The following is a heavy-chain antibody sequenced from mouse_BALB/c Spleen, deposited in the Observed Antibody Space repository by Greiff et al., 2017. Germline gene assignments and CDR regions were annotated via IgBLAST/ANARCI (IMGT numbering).Heavy chain of an antibody. V-gene: IGHV1-15*01. CDR1: GYTFTDYE. Sequence: QVQLQQSGAELVRPGASVTLSCKASGYTFTDYEMHWVKQTPVHGLEWIGAIDPETGGTAYNQKFKGKATLTADKSSSTAYMELRSLTSEDSAVYYCTRGDVFDYWGQGTTLTVSS. CDR2: IDPETGGT. J-gene: IGHJ2*01. CDR3: TRGDVFDY. D-gene: IGHD3-3*01.